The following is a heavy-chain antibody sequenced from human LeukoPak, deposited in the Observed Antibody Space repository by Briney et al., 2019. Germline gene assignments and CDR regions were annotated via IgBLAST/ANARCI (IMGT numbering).Heavy chain of an antibody. CDR2: IKSKTDGGTT. Sequence: PGGSLRLSSAASAFTFSSSTMNWVRQAPGKGLEWVGHIKSKTDGGTTDYAAPVQGRFTISRDDSKDRLYLQMNSLKTEDTAVYYCTAVPHDSAVWGQGTLVTVSS. D-gene: IGHD3-22*01. V-gene: IGHV3-15*01. J-gene: IGHJ4*02. CDR1: AFTFSSST. CDR3: TAVPHDSAV.